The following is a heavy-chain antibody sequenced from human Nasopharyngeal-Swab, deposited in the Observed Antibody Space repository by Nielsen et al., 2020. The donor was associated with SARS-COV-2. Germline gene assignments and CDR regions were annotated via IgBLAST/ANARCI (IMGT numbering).Heavy chain of an antibody. V-gene: IGHV6-1*01. D-gene: IGHD6-13*01. J-gene: IGHJ6*02. CDR3: ARDGIAAAGYYYYYYGMDV. Sequence: WIRQSPSRGLEWLGRTYYRFKWYNHHAVSVKSRITINPDTSKNQFSLQLNSVTPEDTAVYYCARDGIAAAGYYYYYYGMDVWGQGTTVTVSS. CDR2: TYYRFKWYN.